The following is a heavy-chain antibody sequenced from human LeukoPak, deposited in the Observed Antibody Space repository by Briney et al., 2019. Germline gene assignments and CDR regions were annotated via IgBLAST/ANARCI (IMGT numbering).Heavy chain of an antibody. J-gene: IGHJ4*02. D-gene: IGHD3-22*01. CDR2: IYSGGST. CDR1: GFTVSSNY. CDR3: ARLYYYDSSGYQRLFDY. V-gene: IGHV3-53*01. Sequence: GGSLRLSCAASGFTVSSNYMSWVRQAPGKGLEWVSVIYSGGSTYYADSVKGRFTISRDNSKNTLYLQMNSLRAEDTAVYYCARLYYYDSSGYQRLFDYWGQGTLVTVSS.